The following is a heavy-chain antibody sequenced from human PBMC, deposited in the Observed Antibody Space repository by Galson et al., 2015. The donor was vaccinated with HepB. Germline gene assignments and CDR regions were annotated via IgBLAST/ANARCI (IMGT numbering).Heavy chain of an antibody. CDR1: GFTFSSYG. J-gene: IGHJ4*02. CDR2: ISYDGSNK. V-gene: IGHV3-30*18. Sequence: SLRLSCAASGFTFSSYGMHWVRQAPGKGLEWVAVISYDGSNKYYADSVKGRFTISRDNSKNTLYLQMNSLRAEDTAVYYCAKDSLILRFLECPADYWGQGTLVTVSS. CDR3: AKDSLILRFLECPADY. D-gene: IGHD3-3*01.